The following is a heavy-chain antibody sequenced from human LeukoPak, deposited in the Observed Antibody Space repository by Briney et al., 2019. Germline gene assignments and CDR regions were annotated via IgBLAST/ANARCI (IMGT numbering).Heavy chain of an antibody. D-gene: IGHD3-9*01. V-gene: IGHV3-23*01. Sequence: GGSLRLSCAASGFTFSSYGMSWVRQAPGKGLEWVSAISGSGGSTYYADSVKGRFTISRDNSKNTMYLQMNSLRAEDTAVYYCAKDQVAVIIYDILTGYKDYWGQGTLVTVSS. CDR3: AKDQVAVIIYDILTGYKDY. CDR2: ISGSGGST. CDR1: GFTFSSYG. J-gene: IGHJ4*02.